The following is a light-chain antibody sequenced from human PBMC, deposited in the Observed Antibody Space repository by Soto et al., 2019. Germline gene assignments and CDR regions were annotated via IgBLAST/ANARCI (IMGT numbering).Light chain of an antibody. CDR3: HQYGSSPLWT. V-gene: IGKV3-20*01. J-gene: IGKJ1*01. CDR1: QSVSSSY. CDR2: GAS. Sequence: EIVLTHSPGTLSLSPGERATLSCRASQSVSSSYLAWYQQKPGQAPRLLIYGASSSATGIPYRFSGTGSGTDFTLTISTLEPEDFAEYYCHQYGSSPLWTFGQGTKVEIK.